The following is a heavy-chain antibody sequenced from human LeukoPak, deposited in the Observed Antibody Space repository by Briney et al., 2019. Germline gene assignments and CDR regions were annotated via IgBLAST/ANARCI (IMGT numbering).Heavy chain of an antibody. J-gene: IGHJ4*02. CDR1: GGSISSYY. CDR2: IYHSGST. Sequence: SETLSLTCTVSGGSISSYYWSWIRQPPGKGLEWIGYIYHSGSTYYNPSLKSRVTISVDRSKNQFSLKLSSVTAADTAVYYCARGEDTAMVYDYWGQGTLVTVSS. V-gene: IGHV4-59*12. D-gene: IGHD5-18*01. CDR3: ARGEDTAMVYDY.